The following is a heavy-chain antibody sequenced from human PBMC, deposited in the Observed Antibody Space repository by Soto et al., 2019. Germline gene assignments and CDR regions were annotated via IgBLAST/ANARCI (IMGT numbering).Heavy chain of an antibody. CDR1: GYTFASYA. J-gene: IGHJ4*02. Sequence: QVQLVQSGAEVKKPGASVKVSCKASGYTFASYAMHWVRQAPGQRLEWMGWINAGNGNTKYSQKFQGRVTITRDTSASTAYMELSSLRSEDTAVYYCARGPGGPDGPGDYWGQGTLVTVSS. V-gene: IGHV1-3*01. CDR2: INAGNGNT. CDR3: ARGPGGPDGPGDY. D-gene: IGHD2-15*01.